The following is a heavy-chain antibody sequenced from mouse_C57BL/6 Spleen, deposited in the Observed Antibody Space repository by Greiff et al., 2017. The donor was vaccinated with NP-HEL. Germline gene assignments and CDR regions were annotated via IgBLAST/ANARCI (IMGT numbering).Heavy chain of an antibody. CDR1: GYTFTSYT. CDR2: INPSSGYT. CDR3: ARRNSNYPLFDY. Sequence: QVHVKQSGAELARPGASVKMSCKASGYTFTSYTMHWVKQRPGQGLEWIGYINPSSGYTKYNQKFKDKATLTADKSSSTAYMQLSSLTSEDSAVYYCARRNSNYPLFDYWGQGTTLTVSS. D-gene: IGHD2-5*01. J-gene: IGHJ2*01. V-gene: IGHV1-4*01.